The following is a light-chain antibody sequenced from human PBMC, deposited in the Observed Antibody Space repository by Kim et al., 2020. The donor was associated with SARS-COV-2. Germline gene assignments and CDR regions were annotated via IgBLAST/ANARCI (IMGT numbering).Light chain of an antibody. Sequence: LGQTVRITCQGDSLRSYYASWYQQKPGQAPVLVIYGKNNRPSGIPDRFSGSSPGNTASLTITGAQAEDEADYYCNSRDSSGNHHYVFGTGTKVTVL. CDR2: GKN. CDR3: NSRDSSGNHHYV. CDR1: SLRSYY. V-gene: IGLV3-19*01. J-gene: IGLJ1*01.